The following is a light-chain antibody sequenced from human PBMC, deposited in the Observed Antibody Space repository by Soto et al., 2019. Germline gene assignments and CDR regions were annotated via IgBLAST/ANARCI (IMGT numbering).Light chain of an antibody. V-gene: IGKV1-5*03. Sequence: DIQVTQSPSTLSSSVGDLVTITFLSSESISTWLAWSEPELGKAPKSLIYKASTLKSGVPSRCSGSGSGTEFILTISGLQPDDFATYYCQHYDTYRATFGLGTKVDIK. CDR1: ESISTW. CDR2: KAS. CDR3: QHYDTYRAT. J-gene: IGKJ1*01.